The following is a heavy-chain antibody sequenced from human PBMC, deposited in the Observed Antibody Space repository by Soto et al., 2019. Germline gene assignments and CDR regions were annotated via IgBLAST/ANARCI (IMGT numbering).Heavy chain of an antibody. J-gene: IGHJ3*02. CDR3: AALVVITRGDDAFDI. V-gene: IGHV3-9*01. CDR1: GFTFDDYA. CDR2: ISWNSGSI. Sequence: EVQLVESGGGLVQPGRSLRLSCAASGFTFDDYAMHWVRQAPGKGLEWVSGISWNSGSIGYADSVKGRFTISRDNAKNSLYLQINSLRAEDTALYYCAALVVITRGDDAFDIWGQGTMVTVST. D-gene: IGHD3-22*01.